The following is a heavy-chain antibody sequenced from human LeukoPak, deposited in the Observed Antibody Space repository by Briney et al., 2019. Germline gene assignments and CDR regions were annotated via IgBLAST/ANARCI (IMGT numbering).Heavy chain of an antibody. Sequence: GASVKVSCKASGYTFTSYGITWVRQAPGQGLEWMGWVSAYADNTNYVQKIQGRVTMTTDTSTSTAYMELRSLRSDDTAVYYCARGGFTLDYWGQGTLVTVSS. V-gene: IGHV1-18*01. CDR2: VSAYADNT. CDR1: GYTFTSYG. J-gene: IGHJ4*02. CDR3: ARGGFTLDY.